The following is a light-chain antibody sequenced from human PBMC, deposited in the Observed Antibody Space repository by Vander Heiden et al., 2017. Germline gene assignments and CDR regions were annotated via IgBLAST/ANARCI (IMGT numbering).Light chain of an antibody. J-gene: IGLJ2*01. CDR1: SSNLGSNT. CDR3: SAWNASRNGVV. V-gene: IGLV1-44*01. CDR2: SNN. Sequence: QSVLNQRPSASGTPGQRVNLSCSGSSSNLGSNTVNWYQQRPGTAPNLLIYSNNQRPSGVPDRFSGSKSGTTASLPSSRLQSEEEADYYCSAWNASRNGVVFGGGTKLTVL.